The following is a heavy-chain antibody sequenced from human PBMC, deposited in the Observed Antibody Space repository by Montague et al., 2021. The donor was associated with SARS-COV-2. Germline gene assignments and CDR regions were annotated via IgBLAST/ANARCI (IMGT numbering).Heavy chain of an antibody. CDR3: GRGLVGFAGHWR. Sequence: TLSLTCTVSGDSTNSGSYYWSWLRQPAGKGLEWIGRVYRSGDTNYNPSLESRISISIDTSKNQIFLRLTSVTAADTGVYYCGRGLVGFAGHWRWGQGTMVTVSS. J-gene: IGHJ1*01. CDR1: GDSTNSGSYY. CDR2: VYRSGDT. D-gene: IGHD2-8*02. V-gene: IGHV4-61*02.